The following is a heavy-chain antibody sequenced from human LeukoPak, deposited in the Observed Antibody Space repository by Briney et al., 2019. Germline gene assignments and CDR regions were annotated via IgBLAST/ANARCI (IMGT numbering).Heavy chain of an antibody. CDR3: AISDSK. V-gene: IGHV3-48*02. D-gene: IGHD3-22*01. CDR1: GFTFSNYA. J-gene: IGHJ4*02. Sequence: PGGSLRLSCAASGFTFSNYAMNWVRQAPGKGLEWLSYISSSSSTIYYADSVKGRFTISRDNAKNSLYLQMNSLRDEDSAVYYCAISDSKWGQGTLVTVSS. CDR2: ISSSSSTI.